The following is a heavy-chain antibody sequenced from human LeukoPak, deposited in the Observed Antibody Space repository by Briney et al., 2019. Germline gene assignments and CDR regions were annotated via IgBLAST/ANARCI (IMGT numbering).Heavy chain of an antibody. CDR2: ISGSGGST. CDR1: GFTFSSYA. V-gene: IGHV3-23*01. J-gene: IGHJ3*02. D-gene: IGHD3-22*01. CDR3: AKKPIPYYYDSRGYWPPDAFDI. Sequence: GGSLRLSCAASGFTFSSYAMSWVRQAPGKGLEWVSAISGSGGSTYYAESVKGRFTISRDNYKNTQYLQMNSLRAEDTDVYYCAKKPIPYYYDSRGYWPPDAFDIWGQGTMVTVSS.